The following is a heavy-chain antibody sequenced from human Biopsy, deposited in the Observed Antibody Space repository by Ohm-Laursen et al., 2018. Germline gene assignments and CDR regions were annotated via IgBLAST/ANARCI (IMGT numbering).Heavy chain of an antibody. CDR1: GFTFSSHA. Sequence: SLRLSCAASGFTFSSHAMSWVRQAPGKGPEWVSTISANGATSYYADSVKGRFTISRDNSKNTLYLQMNSVRADDTAIYYCAKGGFITIFGVVINNCFDPWGQGTRVTVSS. J-gene: IGHJ5*02. D-gene: IGHD3-3*01. CDR2: ISANGATS. CDR3: AKGGFITIFGVVINNCFDP. V-gene: IGHV3-23*01.